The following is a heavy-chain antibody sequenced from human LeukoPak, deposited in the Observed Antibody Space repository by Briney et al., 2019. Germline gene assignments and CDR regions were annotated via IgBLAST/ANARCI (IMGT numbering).Heavy chain of an antibody. V-gene: IGHV4-34*01. CDR3: ARGLAQSGDCSGGSCYSGAYYSDY. CDR2: IIHSGST. D-gene: IGHD2-15*01. J-gene: IGHJ4*02. Sequence: SETLSLTCAVSGGSFRGYYRSWIRQPPGKGLEWIGEIIHSGSTNYNPSPKSRVTISVDTSKNQFSLKLSSVTAADTAVYYCARGLAQSGDCSGGSCYSGAYYSDYLGQGTLVTVSS. CDR1: GGSFRGYY.